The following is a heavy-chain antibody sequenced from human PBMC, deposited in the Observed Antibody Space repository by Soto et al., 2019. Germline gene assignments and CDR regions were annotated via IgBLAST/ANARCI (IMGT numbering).Heavy chain of an antibody. Sequence: EVQLLESGGGLVQPGGSLRLSCAASGFTFSSYAMSWVRQAPGKGLEWVSAISGSGGSTYYADSVKGRFTISRDNSKNTLYLQMNSLRAEDTAVYYCAKDGDGSYPAVSYFDYWGQGTLVTVSS. J-gene: IGHJ4*02. D-gene: IGHD1-26*01. CDR3: AKDGDGSYPAVSYFDY. CDR1: GFTFSSYA. V-gene: IGHV3-23*01. CDR2: ISGSGGST.